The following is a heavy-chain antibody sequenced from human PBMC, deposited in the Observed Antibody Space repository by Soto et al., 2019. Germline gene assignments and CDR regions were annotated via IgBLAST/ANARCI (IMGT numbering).Heavy chain of an antibody. Sequence: PGGSLRLSCAASGFTVSSNYMSWVRQAPGKGLEWVSVIYSGGSTYYADSVKGRFTISRDNSKNTLYLQMNSLRAEDTAVYYCEHAAGWSDPLDYWGQGTLVTVSS. J-gene: IGHJ4*02. V-gene: IGHV3-66*01. CDR2: IYSGGST. D-gene: IGHD2-15*01. CDR3: EHAAGWSDPLDY. CDR1: GFTVSSNY.